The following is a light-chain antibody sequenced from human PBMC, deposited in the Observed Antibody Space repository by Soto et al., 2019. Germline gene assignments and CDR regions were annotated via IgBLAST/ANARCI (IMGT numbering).Light chain of an antibody. V-gene: IGKV3-15*01. Sequence: EIVMTQSPATLSVSLGERATLSCRASQSVSSRLAWYQQKPGQAPRLLIYGASTRATGIPPRFSGRGSGTDFTLTISRLEPEDFAVYYCQQFSSYPLTFGGGTKVDIK. J-gene: IGKJ4*01. CDR1: QSVSSR. CDR3: QQFSSYPLT. CDR2: GAS.